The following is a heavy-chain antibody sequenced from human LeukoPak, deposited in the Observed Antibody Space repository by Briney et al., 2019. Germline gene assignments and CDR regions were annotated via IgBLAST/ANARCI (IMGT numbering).Heavy chain of an antibody. J-gene: IGHJ4*02. V-gene: IGHV1-69*04. Sequence: SVKVSCKASGGTFSSYAISWVRQAPGQGLEWMGRIIPILGIANYAQKFRGRVTITADKSTSTAYMELSSLRSEDTAVYYCAREALGYCSGGSCQHPDYWGQGTLVTVSS. D-gene: IGHD2-15*01. CDR1: GGTFSSYA. CDR3: AREALGYCSGGSCQHPDY. CDR2: IIPILGIA.